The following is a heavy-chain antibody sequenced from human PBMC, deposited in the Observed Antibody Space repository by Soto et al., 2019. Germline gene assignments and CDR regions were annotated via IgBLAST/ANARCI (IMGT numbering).Heavy chain of an antibody. J-gene: IGHJ6*02. CDR3: ARDWYGMDV. V-gene: IGHV3-30-3*01. Sequence: QVQLVEYGGGVVQPGRSLRLSCAASGFTFSSYAMHWVRQAPGKGLEWVAVISYDGSNKYYADSVKGRFTISRDNSKNTLYLQMNSLRAEDTAVYYCARDWYGMDVWGQGTTVTVSS. CDR1: GFTFSSYA. CDR2: ISYDGSNK.